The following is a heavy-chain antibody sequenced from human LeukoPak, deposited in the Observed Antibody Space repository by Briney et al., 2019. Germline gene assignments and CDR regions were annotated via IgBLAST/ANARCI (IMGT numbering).Heavy chain of an antibody. CDR3: AKLVGYYDFWSGYHFDY. J-gene: IGHJ4*02. D-gene: IGHD3-3*01. CDR2: IRYDGSNK. CDR1: GFVFSGHG. Sequence: PGGSLRLSCAASGFVFSGHGMYWVRQAPGKGLEWVAFIRYDGSNKYYADSVKGRFTISRDNSKNTLYLQMNSLRAEDTAVYYCAKLVGYYDFWSGYHFDYWGQGTLVTVSS. V-gene: IGHV3-30*02.